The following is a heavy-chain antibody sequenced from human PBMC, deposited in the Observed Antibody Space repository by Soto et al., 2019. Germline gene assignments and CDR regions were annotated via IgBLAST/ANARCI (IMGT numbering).Heavy chain of an antibody. CDR3: ARQSCLDV. CDR2: IWPGDSET. CDR1: GYTFNRYW. Sequence: PGESLKISCKGSGYTFNRYWIAWVRQMPGKGREWMGIIWPGDSETRYGTSFQGQVCITVDKPTNSVHLQWTSLKASDSAVYYCARQSCLDVWGQGTTVTVSS. J-gene: IGHJ6*02. D-gene: IGHD2-15*01. V-gene: IGHV5-51*01.